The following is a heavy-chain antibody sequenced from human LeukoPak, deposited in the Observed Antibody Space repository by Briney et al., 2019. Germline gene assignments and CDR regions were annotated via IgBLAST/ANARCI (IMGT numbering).Heavy chain of an antibody. CDR3: ARDLYGGTSATFDY. CDR2: INPNSGGT. Sequence: ASVKVSCKASGYTFTGYYMHWVRQAPGQGLEWMGWINPNSGGTYCAQKFQGRVTMTSDTSISSAYMELSRLRSDDRAVYYCARDLYGGTSATFDYWGQGTLVTVSS. CDR1: GYTFTGYY. J-gene: IGHJ4*02. V-gene: IGHV1-2*02. D-gene: IGHD4-23*01.